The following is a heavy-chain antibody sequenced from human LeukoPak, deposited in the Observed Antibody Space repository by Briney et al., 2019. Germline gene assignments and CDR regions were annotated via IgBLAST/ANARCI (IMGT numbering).Heavy chain of an antibody. V-gene: IGHV1-69*13. D-gene: IGHD3-3*01. CDR2: IIPIFGTA. J-gene: IGHJ5*02. CDR1: GGTFSSYA. CDR3: ARVGREDYDFWSGRVRGSEWFDP. Sequence: GASVKVSCKASGGTFSSYAISWVRQAPGQGLEWMGGIIPIFGTANYAQKFQGGVTITADESTSTAYMELSSLRSEDTAVYYCARVGREDYDFWSGRVRGSEWFDPWGQGTLVTVSS.